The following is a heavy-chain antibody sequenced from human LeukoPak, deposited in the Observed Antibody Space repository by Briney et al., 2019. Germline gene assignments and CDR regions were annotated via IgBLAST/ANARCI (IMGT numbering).Heavy chain of an antibody. D-gene: IGHD6-19*01. CDR1: GGSISGGTYY. V-gene: IGHV4-39*01. CDR3: ARQGGYIFLAWSDP. Sequence: PSETLSLTCPVSGGSISGGTYYWGWIRQPPGQGLEWFVTVYYSGTTYYKSSLKSRLTISVDESKTQFSLYLTSVTAADTAVYYCARQGGYIFLAWSDPWGQGTLVTVSS. J-gene: IGHJ5*01. CDR2: VYYSGTT.